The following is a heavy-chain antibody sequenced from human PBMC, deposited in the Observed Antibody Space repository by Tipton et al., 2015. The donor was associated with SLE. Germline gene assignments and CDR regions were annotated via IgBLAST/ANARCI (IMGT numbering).Heavy chain of an antibody. CDR3: ARADGATGLDY. J-gene: IGHJ4*02. Sequence: TLSLTCTVSGGSISSSSYYWGWIRQAPGKGLERIGGIFYTGNTYYNPSLKSRVTISVDTSKNQFSLKLTSVTAADTAVYYCARADGATGLDYWSQGTLVTVSS. CDR1: GGSISSSSYY. CDR2: IFYTGNT. V-gene: IGHV4-39*07. D-gene: IGHD5-12*01.